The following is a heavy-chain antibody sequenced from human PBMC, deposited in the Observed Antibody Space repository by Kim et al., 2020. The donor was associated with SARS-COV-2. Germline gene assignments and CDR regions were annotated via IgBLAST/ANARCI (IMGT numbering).Heavy chain of an antibody. CDR2: ISSSSSYI. CDR1: GFTFSSYS. J-gene: IGHJ6*02. V-gene: IGHV3-21*01. CDR3: ARGGDPGGLTGYFARGIYYGMDV. D-gene: IGHD3-9*01. Sequence: GGSLRLSCAASGFTFSSYSMNWVRQAPGKGLEWVSSISSSSSYIYYADSVKGRFTISRDNAKNSLYLQMNSLRAEDTAVYYCARGGDPGGLTGYFARGIYYGMDVWGQGTTVTVSS.